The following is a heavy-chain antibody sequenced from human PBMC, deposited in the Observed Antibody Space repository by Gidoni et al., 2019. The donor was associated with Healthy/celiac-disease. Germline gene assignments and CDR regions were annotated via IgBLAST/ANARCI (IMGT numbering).Heavy chain of an antibody. CDR3: ARDSGYGDYESGAFDI. Sequence: QVQLQESGPGLVKPSETLSLTCTVSGGSISSYYWSWIRQPPGKGLEWIGYIYYSGSTNYNPSLKSRVTISVDTSKNQFSLKLSSVTAADTAVYYCARDSGYGDYESGAFDIWGQGTMVTVSS. CDR2: IYYSGST. CDR1: GGSISSYY. V-gene: IGHV4-59*01. J-gene: IGHJ3*02. D-gene: IGHD4-17*01.